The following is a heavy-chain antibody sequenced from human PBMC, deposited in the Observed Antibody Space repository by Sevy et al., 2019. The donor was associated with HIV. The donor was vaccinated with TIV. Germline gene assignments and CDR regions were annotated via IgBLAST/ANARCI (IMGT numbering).Heavy chain of an antibody. J-gene: IGHJ6*02. Sequence: SETLSLTCTVSGGSISSSSYYWGWIRQPPGKGLEWIGSIYYSGSTYYNPSLKSRVTISVDTSKNQFSLKLSSVTAADTGVYYCARLSYYDILTGYPDVWGQGTTVTVSS. CDR1: GGSISSSSYY. CDR2: IYYSGST. D-gene: IGHD3-9*01. CDR3: ARLSYYDILTGYPDV. V-gene: IGHV4-39*01.